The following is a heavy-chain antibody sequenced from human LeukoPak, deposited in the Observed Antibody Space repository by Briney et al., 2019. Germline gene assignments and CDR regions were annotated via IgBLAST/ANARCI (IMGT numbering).Heavy chain of an antibody. Sequence: GRSLRLSCAASGFTFSSYAMHWVRQAPGKGLEWVAVISYDGSNKYYADSVKGRFTISRDNSKNTLYLQMNSLRAEDTAVYYCARKLDYGDYVRAFDYWGQGTLVTVSS. CDR3: ARKLDYGDYVRAFDY. J-gene: IGHJ4*02. CDR2: ISYDGSNK. V-gene: IGHV3-30-3*01. D-gene: IGHD4-17*01. CDR1: GFTFSSYA.